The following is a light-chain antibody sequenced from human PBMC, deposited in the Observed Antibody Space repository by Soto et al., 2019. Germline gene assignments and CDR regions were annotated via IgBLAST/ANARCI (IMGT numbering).Light chain of an antibody. Sequence: EIVMTHSPDTLSLSPGEGATLSCRVSQSIRSNLAWYQQRPGQAPRLLMYGASTRADGIPARFTGSGSGTELTLGVSSLQSEDFAVYYCQQYHIWPPWTPGQGPQVDIK. CDR3: QQYHIWPPWT. CDR1: QSIRSN. CDR2: GAS. J-gene: IGKJ1*01. V-gene: IGKV3-15*01.